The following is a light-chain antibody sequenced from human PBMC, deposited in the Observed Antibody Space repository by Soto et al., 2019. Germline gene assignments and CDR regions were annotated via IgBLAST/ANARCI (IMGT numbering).Light chain of an antibody. J-gene: IGLJ2*01. Sequence: QSALTQPASVSGSPGQSITISCTGTSSDVGGYNYVSWYQQHPGKAPKLMIYDVSNRPSGVSNRFSGSKSGNTASLTISGLHSEDEADYYCSSYTVSSTVVFGGGTKVTVL. V-gene: IGLV2-14*01. CDR1: SSDVGGYNY. CDR3: SSYTVSSTVV. CDR2: DVS.